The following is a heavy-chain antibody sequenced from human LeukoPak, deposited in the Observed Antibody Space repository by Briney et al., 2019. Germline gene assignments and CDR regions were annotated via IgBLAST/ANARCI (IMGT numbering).Heavy chain of an antibody. V-gene: IGHV3-7*04. J-gene: IGHJ4*02. CDR3: ARDRRYSYVDY. CDR1: GLTFSGYW. D-gene: IGHD5-18*01. Sequence: PGGSLRLSCAASGLTFSGYWMNWVRRAPGKGLEWVANIKPDGSEKYYVDSVKGRFTISRDNAKNSLYLQMTSLTAEDTAVYYCARDRRYSYVDYWGQGNLVTVSS. CDR2: IKPDGSEK.